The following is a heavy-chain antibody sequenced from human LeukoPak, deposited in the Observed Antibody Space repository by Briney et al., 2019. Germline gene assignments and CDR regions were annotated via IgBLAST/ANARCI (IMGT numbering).Heavy chain of an antibody. V-gene: IGHV3-33*08. Sequence: GGSLRLSCAASGFTFSSYGMHWVRQAPGKGLEWVAVIWNDGSQKYYADSVKGRFTISRDYSKNTLYLQMSSLRAEDTAVYYCARAGGSNEFDYWGQGTLVTVSS. CDR2: IWNDGSQK. CDR1: GFTFSSYG. CDR3: ARAGGSNEFDY. D-gene: IGHD2-8*01. J-gene: IGHJ4*02.